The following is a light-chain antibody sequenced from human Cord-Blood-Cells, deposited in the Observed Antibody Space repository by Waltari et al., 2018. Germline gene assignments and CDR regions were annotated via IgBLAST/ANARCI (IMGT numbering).Light chain of an antibody. CDR2: GAS. Sequence: IVRTQSPATLSVSTGERATLSCRASQSFSSNLAWYQQKPGQAPRLLIYGASTRATGLPARFSGSGSGTEFTLTISSLQSEDFAVYYCQKYNNSPLTFGGGTKVEIK. J-gene: IGKJ4*01. CDR1: QSFSSN. V-gene: IGKV3D-15*01. CDR3: QKYNNSPLT.